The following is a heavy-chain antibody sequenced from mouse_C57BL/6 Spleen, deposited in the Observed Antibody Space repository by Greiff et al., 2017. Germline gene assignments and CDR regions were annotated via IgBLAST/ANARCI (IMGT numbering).Heavy chain of an antibody. D-gene: IGHD1-1*01. J-gene: IGHJ4*01. CDR2: INYDGSST. CDR3: ARDQDYGSSGYYAMDY. CDR1: GFTFSDYY. Sequence: DVKLVESEGGLVQPGSSMKLSCTASGFTFSDYYMAWVRQVPEKGLEWVANINYDGSSTYYLDSLKSRFIISRDNAKNILYLQMSSLKSEDTATYYCARDQDYGSSGYYAMDYWGQGTSVTVSS. V-gene: IGHV5-16*01.